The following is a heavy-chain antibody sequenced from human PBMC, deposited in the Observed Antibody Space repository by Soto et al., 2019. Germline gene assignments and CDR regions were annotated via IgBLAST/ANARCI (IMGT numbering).Heavy chain of an antibody. D-gene: IGHD3-16*02. Sequence: GTSVKSTSKEPGYTLTSYAMHWLRQAKGQRLEWMGWINAGNGNTKYSQKFQGRVTITRDTSASTAYMELSSLRSEDTAVYYCVLRYYDYVWGSYRFDYWGQGSLV. V-gene: IGHV1-3*01. CDR1: GYTLTSYA. J-gene: IGHJ4*02. CDR3: VLRYYDYVWGSYRFDY. CDR2: INAGNGNT.